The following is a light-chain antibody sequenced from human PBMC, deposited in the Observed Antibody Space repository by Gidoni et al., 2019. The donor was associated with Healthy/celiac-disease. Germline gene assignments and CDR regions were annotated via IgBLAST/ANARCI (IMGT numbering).Light chain of an antibody. V-gene: IGKV4-1*01. CDR3: QQYYSTPSYT. Sequence: DIVMTKSPDSLAVSLGERATINCKSSQSVLYSSNNKNYLAWYQQKPGQPPKLLIYWASTRESGVPDRFSGSGSGTDFTLTISSLQAEDVAVYYCQQYYSTPSYTFXQXTKLEIK. J-gene: IGKJ2*01. CDR1: QSVLYSSNNKNY. CDR2: WAS.